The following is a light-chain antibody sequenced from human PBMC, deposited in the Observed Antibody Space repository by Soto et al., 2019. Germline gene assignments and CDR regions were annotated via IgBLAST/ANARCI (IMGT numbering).Light chain of an antibody. J-gene: IGKJ5*01. Sequence: EVVMTQSQATLAVAPVERATPSCSASQSVSSNLAWYQQKLGQAPRLLIYGSSTRAAGIPARFSGGGSGTEFTLTISSLQPEDFAVYYCQQYNNWPLTCGQGKRLEIK. CDR1: QSVSSN. CDR3: QQYNNWPLT. V-gene: IGKV3-15*01. CDR2: GSS.